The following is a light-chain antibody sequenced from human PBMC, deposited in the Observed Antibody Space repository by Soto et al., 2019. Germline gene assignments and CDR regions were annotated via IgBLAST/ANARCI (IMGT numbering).Light chain of an antibody. CDR2: AAS. CDR1: QNIGRY. CDR3: QQSYSNMWT. Sequence: IHLTQSPSSLSASVGDTVSITCRSSQNIGRYLHWYQQKPGSAPNVLINAASTLHSGVPSGFSGSGSGTDFTLTISSLQPEDFATYYCQQSYSNMWTFGQGTKVDIK. J-gene: IGKJ1*01. V-gene: IGKV1-39*01.